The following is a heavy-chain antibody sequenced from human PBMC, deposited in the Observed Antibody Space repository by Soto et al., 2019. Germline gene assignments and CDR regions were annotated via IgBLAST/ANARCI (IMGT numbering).Heavy chain of an antibody. J-gene: IGHJ6*02. Sequence: PGGSLRLSCAASGFTFSSYWIHWVRQAPGKGLVWVSRIDSDGSSTTYADSVKGRFTISRDNAKNTLYLQMNSLRAEDTAVYYCARYSRSSAGYYFGMDVWGQGTTVTVSS. CDR2: IDSDGSST. CDR1: GFTFSSYW. CDR3: ARYSRSSAGYYFGMDV. V-gene: IGHV3-74*01. D-gene: IGHD6-6*01.